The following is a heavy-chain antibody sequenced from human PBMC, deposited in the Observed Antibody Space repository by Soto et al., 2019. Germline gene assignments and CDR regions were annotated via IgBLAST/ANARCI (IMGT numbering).Heavy chain of an antibody. CDR2: IYYSGST. CDR3: ARGHCTNDVCFYYYYYYMDV. CDR1: GGSISSSSYY. V-gene: IGHV4-39*01. J-gene: IGHJ6*03. D-gene: IGHD2-8*01. Sequence: QLQLQESGPGLVKPSETLSLTCTVSGGSISSSSYYWGWIRQPPGKGLEWLGSIYYSGSTYYNPALKSRVTISLDTAKNHLSLKLSAVSAADTAVYYCARGHCTNDVCFYYYYYYMDVWGKGTTVTVSS.